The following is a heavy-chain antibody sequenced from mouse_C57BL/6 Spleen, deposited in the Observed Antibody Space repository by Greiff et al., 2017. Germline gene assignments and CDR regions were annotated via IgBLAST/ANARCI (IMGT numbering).Heavy chain of an antibody. CDR1: GYTFTSYW. V-gene: IGHV1-64*01. D-gene: IGHD2-4*01. CDR3: ARSYDYDRGYWDFYG. CDR2: IHPNSGST. J-gene: IGHJ1*03. Sequence: QVQLQQPGAELVKPGASVKLSCKASGYTFTSYWMHWVKQRPGQGLEWIGMIHPNSGSTNDNEKFKSKATLTVDKSSSTAYMQLSSLTSEDSAVYYCARSYDYDRGYWDFYGWGTGTTVTVSS.